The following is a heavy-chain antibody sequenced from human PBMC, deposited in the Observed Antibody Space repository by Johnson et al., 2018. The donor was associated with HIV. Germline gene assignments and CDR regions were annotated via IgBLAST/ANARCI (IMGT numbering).Heavy chain of an antibody. D-gene: IGHD6-13*01. CDR1: GFTFSSYA. CDR3: ARDGVYSSPHDAFDI. J-gene: IGHJ3*02. V-gene: IGHV3-30*14. Sequence: QMQLVESGGGVVQPGRSLRLSCAASGFTFSSYAFHWVRQAPAKGLEWVAAISYDGSDKYHADSVKGRFTISRDNSKNTLYLQMNSLRPGDSAVYYCARDGVYSSPHDAFDIWGQGTMVTVSP. CDR2: ISYDGSDK.